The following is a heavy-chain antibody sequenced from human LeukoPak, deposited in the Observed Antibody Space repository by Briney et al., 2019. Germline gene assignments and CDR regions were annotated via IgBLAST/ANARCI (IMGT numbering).Heavy chain of an antibody. CDR2: INHSGST. D-gene: IGHD6-6*01. CDR3: ARALRSIAARLYPY. J-gene: IGHJ4*02. CDR1: GGSFSGYY. V-gene: IGHV4-34*01. Sequence: SETLSLTCAVYGGSFSGYYWSWIRQPPGKGLEWIGEINHSGSTNYNPSLKSRVTISVDTSKNQFSLKLSSVTAADTAVYYCARALRSIAARLYPYWGQGTLVTVSS.